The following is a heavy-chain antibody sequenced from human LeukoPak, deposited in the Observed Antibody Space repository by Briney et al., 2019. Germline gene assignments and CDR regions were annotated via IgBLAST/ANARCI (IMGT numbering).Heavy chain of an antibody. Sequence: PSETLSLTCTVSGYSISSGYYWGWIRQPPGKGLEWIGSIYHSGSTYYNPSLKSRVTISVDTSKNQFSLKLSSVTAADTAVYYCARGRGSGNWFDPWGQGTLVTVSS. D-gene: IGHD3-10*01. CDR2: IYHSGST. CDR1: GYSISSGYY. J-gene: IGHJ5*02. V-gene: IGHV4-38-2*02. CDR3: ARGRGSGNWFDP.